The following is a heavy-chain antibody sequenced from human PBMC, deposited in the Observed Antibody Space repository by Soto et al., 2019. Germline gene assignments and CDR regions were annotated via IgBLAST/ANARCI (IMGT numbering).Heavy chain of an antibody. V-gene: IGHV2-5*02. Sequence: QITLKESGPTLVKPTQTLTLTCTFSGFSLTTRGVGVGWIRQPPGKALEWLALIYWDDDQRYSPSLKSRLTITKYTYKNQVVLTMTTMDPVDTATYYGAHRRVRGDTLAGYYDVFDIWGPGTMVSVSS. J-gene: IGHJ3*02. D-gene: IGHD3-9*01. CDR2: IYWDDDQ. CDR1: GFSLTTRGVG. CDR3: AHRRVRGDTLAGYYDVFDI.